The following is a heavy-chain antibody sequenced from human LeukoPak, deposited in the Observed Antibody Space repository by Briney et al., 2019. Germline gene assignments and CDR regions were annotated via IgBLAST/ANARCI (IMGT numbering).Heavy chain of an antibody. CDR1: GFTFSDAW. V-gene: IGHV3-15*01. Sequence: GGSLRLSCVGSGFTFSDAWMNWVRQSPGKGLEWVGRIKSKTEGGTTDYAAPVKGRFTISRDDSKTTLCLQMNSLKTEDTAVYYCTTVEGATLYYYYGMDVWGQGTTVTVSS. J-gene: IGHJ6*02. CDR2: IKSKTEGGTT. D-gene: IGHD1-26*01. CDR3: TTVEGATLYYYYGMDV.